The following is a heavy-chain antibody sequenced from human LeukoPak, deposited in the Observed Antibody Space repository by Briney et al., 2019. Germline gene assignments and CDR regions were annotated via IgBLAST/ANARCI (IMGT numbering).Heavy chain of an antibody. Sequence: ASVKVSCKASGYSFTGYYIHWVRQAPGQGLEWMGWINPNSGGTNYAQKFQGRVTMTRDTSISTTYMELSRLGSDDTAMYYCARDGSGVKGWAYWGQGTLVTVSS. CDR1: GYSFTGYY. CDR3: ARDGSGVKGWAY. V-gene: IGHV1-2*02. J-gene: IGHJ4*02. D-gene: IGHD1-26*01. CDR2: INPNSGGT.